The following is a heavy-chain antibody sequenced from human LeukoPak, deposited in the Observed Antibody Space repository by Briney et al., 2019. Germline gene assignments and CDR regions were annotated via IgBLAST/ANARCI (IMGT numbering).Heavy chain of an antibody. D-gene: IGHD5-12*01. J-gene: IGHJ6*02. CDR2: IKQDGSEK. CDR1: GFTFSSYW. V-gene: IGHV3-7*03. CDR3: ARQSRLRSNTQYYYCGMDV. Sequence: GGSLRLSCAASGFTFSSYWMSWVRQAPGKGLEWVANIKQDGSEKYYVDSVEGRFTISRDNAKNSLYLQMNSLRAEDTAVYHCARQSRLRSNTQYYYCGMDVWGQGTTVTVSS.